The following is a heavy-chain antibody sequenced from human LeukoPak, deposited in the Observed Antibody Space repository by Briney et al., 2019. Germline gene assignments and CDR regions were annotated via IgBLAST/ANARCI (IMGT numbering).Heavy chain of an antibody. CDR3: ARDFFHSSESRPFDY. D-gene: IGHD3-22*01. Sequence: PGGSLRLSCAVSGFTLSNSWMHWVRQAPGKGLVWVARTNGDGNDISYADSVKGRFTISRDNAKNLLYLQMDSLRVEDTAVYYCARDFFHSSESRPFDYWGQGTLVTVSS. J-gene: IGHJ4*02. V-gene: IGHV3-74*01. CDR1: GFTLSNSW. CDR2: TNGDGNDI.